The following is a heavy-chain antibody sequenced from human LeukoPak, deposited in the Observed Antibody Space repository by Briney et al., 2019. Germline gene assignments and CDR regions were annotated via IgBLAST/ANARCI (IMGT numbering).Heavy chain of an antibody. V-gene: IGHV1-2*02. CDR2: INPNSGGT. CDR1: GYTFTGYY. J-gene: IGHJ4*02. Sequence: ASVKVSCKASGYTFTGYYMHWVRQAPGQGLEWMGWINPNSGGTNYAQKFQGRVTMTRDTSISTAYMELSRLGSDDTAVYYCARVGRYYGSGSFYYFDYWGQGTLVTVSS. D-gene: IGHD3-10*01. CDR3: ARVGRYYGSGSFYYFDY.